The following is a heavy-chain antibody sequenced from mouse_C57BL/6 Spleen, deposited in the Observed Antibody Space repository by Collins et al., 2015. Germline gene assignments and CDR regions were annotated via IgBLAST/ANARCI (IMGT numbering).Heavy chain of an antibody. Sequence: VKISCKATGYTFSSYWIEWVKQRPGHGLEWIGEILPGSGSTNYNEKFKGKATFTADTSSNTAYMQLSSLTSEDSAVYYCARWSEVRRGFAYWGQGTLVTVSA. V-gene: IGHV1-9*01. J-gene: IGHJ3*01. CDR2: ILPGSGST. CDR1: GYTFSSYW. CDR3: ARWSEVRRGFAY.